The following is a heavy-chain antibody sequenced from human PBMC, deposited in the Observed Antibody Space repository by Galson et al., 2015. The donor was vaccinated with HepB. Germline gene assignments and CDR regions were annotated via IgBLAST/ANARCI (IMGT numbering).Heavy chain of an antibody. CDR1: GFTFSSYS. J-gene: IGHJ4*02. Sequence: SLRLSCAASGFTFSSYSMNWVRQAPGKGLEWVSYISSSSSTIYYADSVKGRFTISRDNAKNSLYLQMNSLRDEDTAVYYCARDLGGATIFGVVIISWELDYWGQGTLVTVSS. V-gene: IGHV3-48*02. CDR3: ARDLGGATIFGVVIISWELDY. CDR2: ISSSSSTI. D-gene: IGHD3-3*01.